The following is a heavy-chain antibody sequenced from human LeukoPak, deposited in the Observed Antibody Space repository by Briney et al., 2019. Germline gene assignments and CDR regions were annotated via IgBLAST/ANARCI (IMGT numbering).Heavy chain of an antibody. Sequence: GEALKISCKGSGYSITIYMICGGREMPEKGLEWMGIIYPGDSATRYSPSFPGQVTISADKSISTAYLQWSSLKASDTAMYYCARRRRSHGNWFDPWGQGTLVTVSS. V-gene: IGHV5-51*01. CDR2: IYPGDSAT. CDR3: ARRRRSHGNWFDP. CDR1: GYSITIYM. J-gene: IGHJ5*02.